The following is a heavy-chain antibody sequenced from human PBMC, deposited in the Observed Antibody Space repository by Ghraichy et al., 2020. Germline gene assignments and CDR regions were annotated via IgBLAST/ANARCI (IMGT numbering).Heavy chain of an antibody. CDR3: ARTLPGIAVAGYWYFDL. V-gene: IGHV4-59*01. D-gene: IGHD6-19*01. Sequence: SETLSLTCTVSGGSISSYYWSWIRQPPGKGLEWIGYIYYSESTNYNPSLKSRVTISVDTSKNQFSLKLSSVTAADTAVYYCARTLPGIAVAGYWYFDLWGRGTLVTVSS. J-gene: IGHJ2*01. CDR2: IYYSEST. CDR1: GGSISSYY.